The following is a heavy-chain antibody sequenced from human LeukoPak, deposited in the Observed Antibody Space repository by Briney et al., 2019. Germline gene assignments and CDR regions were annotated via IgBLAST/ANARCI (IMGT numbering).Heavy chain of an antibody. V-gene: IGHV3-74*01. CDR1: GFTFRKYW. D-gene: IGHD6-19*01. J-gene: IGHJ4*02. Sequence: PGGSLRLSCAASGFTFRKYWLHWVRQAPGKGLVWVSRINPDDGSTSYADSVKGRFTISRDNSKNSLYLQMNSLRTEDTALYYCAKAKPLAAHIAVAFGYFDYWGQGTLVTVSS. CDR3: AKAKPLAAHIAVAFGYFDY. CDR2: INPDDGST.